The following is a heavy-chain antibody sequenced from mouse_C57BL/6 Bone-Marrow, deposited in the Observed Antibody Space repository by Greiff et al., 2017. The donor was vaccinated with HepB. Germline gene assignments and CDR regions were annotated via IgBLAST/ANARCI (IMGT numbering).Heavy chain of an antibody. CDR2: ISSGGSYT. D-gene: IGHD1-1*01. J-gene: IGHJ2*01. V-gene: IGHV5-6*02. CDR1: GFTFSSYG. CDR3: ARRSFSYYVSSVDY. Sequence: EVKLVESGGDLVKPGGSLKLSCAASGFTFSSYGMSWVRQTPDKRLEWVATISSGGSYTYYPDSVKGRFTISRDNAKNTLYLQMSSLKSEDPAMYYCARRSFSYYVSSVDYWGQGTTLTVSS.